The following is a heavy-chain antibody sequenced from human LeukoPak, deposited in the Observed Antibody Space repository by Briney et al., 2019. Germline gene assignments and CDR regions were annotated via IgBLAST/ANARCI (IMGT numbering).Heavy chain of an antibody. Sequence: PSETLSLTCSLSGGSISSSNWWSWVRQPPGKGLEWIGEIYQSGSTNYNPTLKSRVTMSVDKSRNQFSLSLTSVTAADTAVYYCARGEQYGSGTVQFDYWGQGTLVTVSS. D-gene: IGHD3-10*01. J-gene: IGHJ4*02. CDR3: ARGEQYGSGTVQFDY. V-gene: IGHV4-4*02. CDR2: IYQSGST. CDR1: GGSISSSNW.